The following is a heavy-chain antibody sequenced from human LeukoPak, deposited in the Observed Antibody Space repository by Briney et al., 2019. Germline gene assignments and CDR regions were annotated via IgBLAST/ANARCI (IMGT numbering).Heavy chain of an antibody. J-gene: IGHJ5*02. CDR2: IYYSGST. CDR3: ARHGNIAVAGRLFSWFDP. Sequence: SETLSLTCAVYGGSFSGYYWGWIRQPPGKGLEWIGSIYYSGSTYYNPSLKSRVTISVDTSKNQFSLKLSSVTAADTAVYYCARHGNIAVAGRLFSWFDPWGQGTLVTVSS. D-gene: IGHD6-19*01. V-gene: IGHV4-39*01. CDR1: GGSFSGYY.